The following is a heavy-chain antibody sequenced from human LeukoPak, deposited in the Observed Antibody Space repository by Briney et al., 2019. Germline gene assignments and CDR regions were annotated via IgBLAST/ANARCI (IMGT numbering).Heavy chain of an antibody. J-gene: IGHJ5*02. V-gene: IGHV4-30-2*01. D-gene: IGHD3-10*01. CDR3: ARSSTNYYGSGVNWFDP. CDR1: GGSISSGGYA. CDR2: IYHSRST. Sequence: PSQTLSLTCPVAGGSISSGGYAWSWIRQPPWKGLEWIGYIYHSRSTYYNPSPNSRFTIPVDRSKNQFCLKLSSVTAAATAVYYCARSSTNYYGSGVNWFDPWGQGTLVTVSS.